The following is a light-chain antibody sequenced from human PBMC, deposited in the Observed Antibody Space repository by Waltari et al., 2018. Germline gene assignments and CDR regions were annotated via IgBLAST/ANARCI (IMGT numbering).Light chain of an antibody. CDR1: QTILTW. Sequence: DTQVTKSPSTLSASVGDSVTITCRASQTILTWMAWYQQKPGKAPKLLIYKASRLESGVPSRFSGTASGTEFTLTISSLQPDDSATYYCQQYHDYSTFGQGTKLEIK. J-gene: IGKJ2*01. V-gene: IGKV1-5*03. CDR2: KAS. CDR3: QQYHDYST.